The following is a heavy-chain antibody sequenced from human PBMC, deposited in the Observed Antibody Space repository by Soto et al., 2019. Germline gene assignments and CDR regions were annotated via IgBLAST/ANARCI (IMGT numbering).Heavy chain of an antibody. CDR3: ARENWNYGPLGWFDP. J-gene: IGHJ5*02. D-gene: IGHD1-7*01. CDR2: IYYSGST. Sequence: PSETLSLTCTVSGGSISSYYWSWIRQPPGKGPEWIGYIYYSGSTNYNPSLKSRVTISVDTSKNQFSLKLSSVTAADTAVYYCARENWNYGPLGWFDPWGQATLVTVS. V-gene: IGHV4-59*01. CDR1: GGSISSYY.